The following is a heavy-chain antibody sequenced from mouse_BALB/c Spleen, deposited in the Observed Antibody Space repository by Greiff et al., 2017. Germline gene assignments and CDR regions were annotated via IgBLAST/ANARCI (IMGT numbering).Heavy chain of an antibody. CDR3: AREATGTHYAMEY. CDR2: IRDGGSYT. Sequence: EVQLVESGGGLVKPGGSLKLSCAASGFSFSDYYMYWVRQTPEKRLEWVATIRDGGSYTYYPDIVKGRFTISRDNAKNNLYMQMSSLKSEDTAMYTCAREATGTHYAMEYWGKGTSVTVAS. D-gene: IGHD4-1*02. CDR1: GFSFSDYY. V-gene: IGHV5-4*02. J-gene: IGHJ4*01.